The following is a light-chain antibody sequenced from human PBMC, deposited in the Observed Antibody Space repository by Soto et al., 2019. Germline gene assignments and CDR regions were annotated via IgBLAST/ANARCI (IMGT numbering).Light chain of an antibody. Sequence: ENVLTQSPGTLSLSPGERATLSCRASQSVSSNYVAWYQQKPGQAPRLLVYGASSRATGIPDRFSGSGSGTDYTLTISRLEPEDFAVYYCQQYGSSRWTFGQGTRWIS. CDR2: GAS. CDR1: QSVSSNY. J-gene: IGKJ1*01. CDR3: QQYGSSRWT. V-gene: IGKV3-20*01.